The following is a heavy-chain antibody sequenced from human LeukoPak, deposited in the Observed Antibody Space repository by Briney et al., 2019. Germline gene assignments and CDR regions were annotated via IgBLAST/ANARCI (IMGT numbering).Heavy chain of an antibody. CDR2: ISSSSSYI. V-gene: IGHV3-21*01. CDR3: ARFVGSGWDY. D-gene: IGHD6-19*01. CDR1: GFTSSSYS. J-gene: IGHJ4*02. Sequence: GGSLRLSCAASGFTSSSYSMNWVRQAPGKGLEWVSSISSSSSYIYYADSVKGRFTISRDNAKNSLYLQMNSLRAEDTAVYYCARFVGSGWDYWGQGTLVTVSS.